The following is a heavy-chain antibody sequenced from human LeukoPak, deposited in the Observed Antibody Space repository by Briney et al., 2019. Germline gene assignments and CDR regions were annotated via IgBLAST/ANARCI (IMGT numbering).Heavy chain of an antibody. CDR3: ARSVAAAGTARFDY. Sequence: SETLSLTCAVYGGSFSGYYWSWIRQPPGKGLEWIGEINHSGSTNYNPSLKSRVTISVDTSKNQFSLKLSSVTAADTAVYYCARSVAAAGTARFDYWGQGTLVSVSS. V-gene: IGHV4-34*01. D-gene: IGHD6-13*01. CDR2: INHSGST. CDR1: GGSFSGYY. J-gene: IGHJ4*02.